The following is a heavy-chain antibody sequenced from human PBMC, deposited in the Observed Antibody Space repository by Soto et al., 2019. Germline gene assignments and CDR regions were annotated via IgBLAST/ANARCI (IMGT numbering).Heavy chain of an antibody. CDR1: GVTGVTFSAAW. D-gene: IGHD3-22*01. V-gene: IGHV3-15*01. CDR2: IKSKSSGETT. Sequence: PGGSLRLSCAASGVTGVTFSAAWLTWVRQSPGKGLEWVGLIKSKSSGETTHYAAPVEGRFTISRDDSESTLSLQMNNLKVEDTAVYYCTTNYYDSSGYDNWFDPWGQGTLVTVSS. CDR3: TTNYYDSSGYDNWFDP. J-gene: IGHJ5*02.